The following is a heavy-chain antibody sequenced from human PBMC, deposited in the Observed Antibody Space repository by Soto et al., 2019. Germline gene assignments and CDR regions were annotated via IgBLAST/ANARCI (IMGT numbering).Heavy chain of an antibody. J-gene: IGHJ4*02. Sequence: PGGSLRLSCAASGFSFVNYAMNWVRQAPGKGLEWVSGLSGSGTSTYYADSVKGRFTISRDNSGDTLFLQMNSLTADDTAVYYCAKATTNGGWFNPFDSWGQGALVTVSS. CDR2: LSGSGTST. CDR3: AKATTNGGWFNPFDS. D-gene: IGHD6-19*01. CDR1: GFSFVNYA. V-gene: IGHV3-23*01.